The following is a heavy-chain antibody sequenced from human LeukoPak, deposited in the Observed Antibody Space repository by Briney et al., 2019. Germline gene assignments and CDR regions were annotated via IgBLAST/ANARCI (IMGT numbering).Heavy chain of an antibody. CDR1: EFTFSSYS. CDR2: IYSGGST. D-gene: IGHD6-19*01. CDR3: ARAGSGWYGNWFDP. J-gene: IGHJ5*02. V-gene: IGHV3-53*01. Sequence: GGSLRLSCAASEFTFSSYSMNWVRQAPGKGLEWVSVIYSGGSTYYADSVKGRFTISRDNSKNTLYLQMNSLRAEDTAVYYCARAGSGWYGNWFDPWGQGTLVTVSS.